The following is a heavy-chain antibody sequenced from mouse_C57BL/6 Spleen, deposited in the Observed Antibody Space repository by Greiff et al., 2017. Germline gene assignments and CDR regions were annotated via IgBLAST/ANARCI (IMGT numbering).Heavy chain of an antibody. CDR2: IYPGSGST. Sequence: QVQLQQSGAELVKPWASVKMSCKASGYSFTSYWITWVKQRPGQGLEWIGDIYPGSGSTNYNEKFKSKATLTVDTSSSTAYMQLSSLTSEDSAVYCCARGWDRVDYWGQGTTLTVSS. D-gene: IGHD4-1*01. V-gene: IGHV1-55*01. J-gene: IGHJ2*01. CDR3: ARGWDRVDY. CDR1: GYSFTSYW.